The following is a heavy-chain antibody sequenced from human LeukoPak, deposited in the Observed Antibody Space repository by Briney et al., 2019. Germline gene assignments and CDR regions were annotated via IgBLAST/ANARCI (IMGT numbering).Heavy chain of an antibody. J-gene: IGHJ5*02. Sequence: SETLSLTCTVSGGSISSYYWSWIRQPPGKGLEWIGYIHYSGSTNYNPSLKSRVTISVDTSKNQFSLKLSSVTAADTAVYYCARGRYYYDSSGHNWFDPWGQGTLVTVSS. CDR1: GGSISSYY. CDR2: IHYSGST. D-gene: IGHD3-22*01. CDR3: ARGRYYYDSSGHNWFDP. V-gene: IGHV4-59*01.